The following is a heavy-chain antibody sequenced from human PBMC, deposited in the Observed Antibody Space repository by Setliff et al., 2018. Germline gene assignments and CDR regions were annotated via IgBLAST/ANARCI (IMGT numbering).Heavy chain of an antibody. CDR1: GFTFRDYS. D-gene: IGHD3-3*01. J-gene: IGHJ6*03. V-gene: IGHV3-66*03. Sequence: PGGSLRLSCATSGFTFRDYSLAWVRQAPGKGLEWVSGIVQNSNPYYPDSMKGRFTISRDNSKNTLYLQMNSLRPEDTAVYYCARDPPRALSQNYNFWSAYSTYYYYYNMDVWGKGTQVTVSS. CDR3: ARDPPRALSQNYNFWSAYSTYYYYYNMDV. CDR2: IVQNSNP.